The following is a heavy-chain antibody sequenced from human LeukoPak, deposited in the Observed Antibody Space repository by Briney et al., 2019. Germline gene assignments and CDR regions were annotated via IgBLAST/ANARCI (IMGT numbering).Heavy chain of an antibody. CDR3: ARDTPKGMDV. J-gene: IGHJ6*02. CDR2: ISGDSTFT. CDR1: GFTSTNTW. V-gene: IGHV3-11*06. Sequence: GGSLRLSCAASGFTSTNTWMTWVRQAPGKGLEWISYISGDSTFTNYADSVKGRFTTSRDNAKNTLYLQMGSLRAEDMAVYYCARDTPKGMDVWGQGTTVTVSS.